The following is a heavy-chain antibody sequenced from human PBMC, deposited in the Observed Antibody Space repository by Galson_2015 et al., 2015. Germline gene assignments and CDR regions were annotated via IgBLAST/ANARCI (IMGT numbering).Heavy chain of an antibody. J-gene: IGHJ4*02. Sequence: SLRLSCAASGFTFSSYWMNWARQAPGKGLEWVANIKQDGSEKYYVDSVKGRFTISRDNSKNTQYLQMNSLRAEDTAVYYCARDCSGDSCLDYWGQGTLVTVSS. CDR1: GFTFSSYW. CDR3: ARDCSGDSCLDY. D-gene: IGHD2-15*01. CDR2: IKQDGSEK. V-gene: IGHV3-7*01.